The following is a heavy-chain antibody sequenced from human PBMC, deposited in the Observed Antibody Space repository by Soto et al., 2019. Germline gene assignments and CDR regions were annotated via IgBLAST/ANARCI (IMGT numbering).Heavy chain of an antibody. CDR2: FDPEDGET. Sequence: ASVKVSCKVSGYTLTELSMHWVRQAPGKGLEWMGGFDPEDGETIYAQKFQGRVTMTEDTSTDTAYMELSSLSFVDTAVYYCAGPFWSGAAPIWGQGTMVTVSS. CDR3: AGPFWSGAAPI. CDR1: GYTLTELS. D-gene: IGHD3-3*01. J-gene: IGHJ3*02. V-gene: IGHV1-24*01.